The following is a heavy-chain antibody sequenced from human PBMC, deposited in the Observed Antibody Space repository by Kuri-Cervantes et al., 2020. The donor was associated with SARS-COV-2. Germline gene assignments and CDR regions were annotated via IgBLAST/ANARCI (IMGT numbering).Heavy chain of an antibody. CDR1: GFTVSTNY. D-gene: IGHD6-19*01. V-gene: IGHV3-53*01. CDR2: IYTSGSS. Sequence: GESLKISCVVSGFTVSTNYMVWVRQAPGKGLEWVSVIYTSGSSHYADSVGGRFTISRDKSKNTLYLQMNSLRGEDTAVYYCARDPSTGWSRYYYGMDVWGQETTVTVSS. J-gene: IGHJ6*02. CDR3: ARDPSTGWSRYYYGMDV.